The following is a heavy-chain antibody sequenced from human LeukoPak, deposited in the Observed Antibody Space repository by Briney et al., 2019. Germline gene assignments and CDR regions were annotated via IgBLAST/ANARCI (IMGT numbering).Heavy chain of an antibody. Sequence: PGGSLRLSCAASGFTFSSYGMHWVRQAPGKGLEWVAFIRYDGSNKYYADSVKGRFTISRDNSKNTLYLQMNSLRAEDTAVYYCAKDLSAYRFGDCFDYWGQGTLVTVSS. J-gene: IGHJ4*02. CDR3: AKDLSAYRFGDCFDY. V-gene: IGHV3-30*02. D-gene: IGHD3-10*01. CDR1: GFTFSSYG. CDR2: IRYDGSNK.